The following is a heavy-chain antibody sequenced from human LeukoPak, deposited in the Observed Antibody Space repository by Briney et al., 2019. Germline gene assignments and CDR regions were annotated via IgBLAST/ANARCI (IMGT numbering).Heavy chain of an antibody. Sequence: PGGSLRLSCAVSGFTFSNYAMSWVRQAPGKGLEWVSAISGSGDNTYYADSVKGRFTVSRDNSKNTLYVQMKSLRAEDTAVYYCANGLIGGYYYMDVWGKGTTVTVSS. D-gene: IGHD2/OR15-2a*01. CDR3: ANGLIGGYYYMDV. V-gene: IGHV3-23*01. CDR2: ISGSGDNT. CDR1: GFTFSNYA. J-gene: IGHJ6*03.